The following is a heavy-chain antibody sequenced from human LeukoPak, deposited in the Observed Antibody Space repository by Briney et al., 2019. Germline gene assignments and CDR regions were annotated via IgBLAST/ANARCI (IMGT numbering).Heavy chain of an antibody. CDR1: GYTFTGYY. V-gene: IGHV1-69*05. Sequence: GASVKVSCKASGYTFTGYYMHWVRQAPGQGLEWMGRIIPIFGTANYAQKFQGRVTITTDESTSTAYMELSSLRSEDTAVYYCARDGLDYWGQGTLVTVSS. CDR2: IIPIFGTA. CDR3: ARDGLDY. J-gene: IGHJ4*02. D-gene: IGHD3-22*01.